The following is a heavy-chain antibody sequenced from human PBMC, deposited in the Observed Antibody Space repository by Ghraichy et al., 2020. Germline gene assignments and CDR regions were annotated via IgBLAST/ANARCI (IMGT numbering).Heavy chain of an antibody. D-gene: IGHD1-1*01. V-gene: IGHV1-46*01. CDR2: INPSDGIT. J-gene: IGHJ6*02. Sequence: APVKVSCKAYGYTLTNYYMHWVRQAPGQGLEWMGIINPSDGITSFTQKFRDRVSMTRDTSTSTVNMELSSLTSEDTAVYYCARDQNAGHYGMDVWGQGTTVTVSS. CDR1: GYTLTNYY. CDR3: ARDQNAGHYGMDV.